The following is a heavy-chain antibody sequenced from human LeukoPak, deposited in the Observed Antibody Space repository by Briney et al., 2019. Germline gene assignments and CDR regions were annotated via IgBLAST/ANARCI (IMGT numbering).Heavy chain of an antibody. D-gene: IGHD2-21*02. CDR3: AKEGGDYRFEY. V-gene: IGHV3-43*01. J-gene: IGHJ4*02. CDR1: GFIFNDYT. Sequence: QPGGSLRLSCADSGFIFNDYTMHWLRQAPGKGLEWVSLVSWDGLTAYYADSVKGRFTISRDDSKNSLYLQMNSLRSEDTAFYYCAKEGGDYRFEYWGQGTLVTVSS. CDR2: VSWDGLTA.